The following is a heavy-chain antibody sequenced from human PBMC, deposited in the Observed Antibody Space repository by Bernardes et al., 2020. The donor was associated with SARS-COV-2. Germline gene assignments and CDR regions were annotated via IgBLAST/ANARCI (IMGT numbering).Heavy chain of an antibody. CDR1: RFTFSNYA. J-gene: IGHJ4*02. CDR2: ISGSGDST. D-gene: IGHD2-15*01. V-gene: IGHV3-23*01. Sequence: GSLSLSCAASRFTFSNYAMHWVRQAPGRGLEWVASISGSGDSTYYSNSLKGRVTISRDNSKNTLFLQLNSLRAEDTALYYCAKGTIVVVVAASIFDSWGQGTLVTVSS. CDR3: AKGTIVVVVAASIFDS.